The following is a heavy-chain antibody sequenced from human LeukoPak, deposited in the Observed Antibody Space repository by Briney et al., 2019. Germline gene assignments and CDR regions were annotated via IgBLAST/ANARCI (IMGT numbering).Heavy chain of an antibody. Sequence: ASVKVSCKVSGYTLTELSMHWVRQAPGKGLEWMGGFDPEDGETIYAQKFQGRVTMTEDTSTDTAYMELSSLRSEDTAVYYCATGPMPAAYFDYWGQRTLVTVSS. CDR1: GYTLTELS. J-gene: IGHJ4*02. V-gene: IGHV1-24*01. CDR3: ATGPMPAAYFDY. CDR2: FDPEDGET. D-gene: IGHD2-2*01.